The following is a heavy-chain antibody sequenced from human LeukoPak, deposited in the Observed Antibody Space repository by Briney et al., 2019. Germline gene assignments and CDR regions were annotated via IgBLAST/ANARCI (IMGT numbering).Heavy chain of an antibody. CDR3: ARDQRYCSSTSCYALDP. CDR2: ISGSGGST. V-gene: IGHV3-23*01. CDR1: GFTFSSYA. Sequence: GGSLRLSCAASGFTFSSYAMSWVRQAPGKGLEWVSAISGSGGSTYYADSVKGRFTISRDNAKNPLYLQMNSLRAEDTAVYYCARDQRYCSSTSCYALDPWGQGTLVTVSS. J-gene: IGHJ5*02. D-gene: IGHD2-2*01.